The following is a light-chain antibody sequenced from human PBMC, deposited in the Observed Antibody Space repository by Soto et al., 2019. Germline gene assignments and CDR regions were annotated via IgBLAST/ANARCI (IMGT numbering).Light chain of an antibody. CDR2: RTS. Sequence: EIVMTQSPATLSVSPGERATLSCRASQSVSSHFAWYQQKPGQAPRLLMFRTSSRATGFPARFSGSGSGTEFNLTISSLQSEDFGVYYCQQYNNWPRATFGGGTKVDIK. V-gene: IGKV3-15*01. CDR1: QSVSSH. J-gene: IGKJ4*01. CDR3: QQYNNWPRAT.